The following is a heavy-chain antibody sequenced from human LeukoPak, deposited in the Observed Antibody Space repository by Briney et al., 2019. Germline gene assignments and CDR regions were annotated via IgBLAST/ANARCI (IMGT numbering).Heavy chain of an antibody. J-gene: IGHJ4*02. D-gene: IGHD6-6*01. CDR3: AKDLEYSSSESFDY. CDR1: GFTFSSYA. V-gene: IGHV3-23*01. Sequence: GGSLRLSCVVSGFTFSSYAMSWVRQAPGQGLEWVSAISGSGGSTYYADSVKGRFTISRDNSKNTLYLQMNSLRAEDTAVYYCAKDLEYSSSESFDYWGQGTLVTVSS. CDR2: ISGSGGST.